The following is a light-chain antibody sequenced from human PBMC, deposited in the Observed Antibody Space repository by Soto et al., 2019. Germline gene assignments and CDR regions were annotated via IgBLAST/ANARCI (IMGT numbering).Light chain of an antibody. CDR3: QQYGSSGT. V-gene: IGKV3-20*01. CDR1: QSVGSN. Sequence: EIVMTQSAATLSVSPGERATLSCRPSQSVGSNLAWYQQKPGQAPRLLIYGASNRATGIPDRFSGSGSGTDFTLTISRLEPEDFAVYYCQQYGSSGTFGQGTKVDIK. J-gene: IGKJ1*01. CDR2: GAS.